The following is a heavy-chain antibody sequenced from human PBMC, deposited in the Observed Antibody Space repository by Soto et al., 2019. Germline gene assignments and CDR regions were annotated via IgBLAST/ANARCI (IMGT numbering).Heavy chain of an antibody. CDR2: ISGSGGST. CDR3: ARRSSGWYFDY. Sequence: AGGALRHSXGAPWFNFCSYGINRVRQAPGKGLEWVSVISGSGGSTYYADSVKGRFTISRDNSKNTLYLQMNSLRAEDTAVYYCARRSSGWYFDYWGQGTLVTVSS. D-gene: IGHD6-19*01. V-gene: IGHV3-23*01. J-gene: IGHJ4*02. CDR1: WFNFCSYG.